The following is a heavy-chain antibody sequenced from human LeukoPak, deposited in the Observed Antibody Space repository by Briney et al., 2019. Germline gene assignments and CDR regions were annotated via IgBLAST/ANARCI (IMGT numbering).Heavy chain of an antibody. Sequence: GVSLRLSCAASGFTVSSNYMSWVRQAPGKGLEWVSVIYSGGSTYYADSVKGRFTISRHNSKNTLYLQMNSLRAEDTAVYYCARDRVVPAAMGRVYYYGMDVWGQGTTVTVSS. D-gene: IGHD2-2*01. V-gene: IGHV3-53*04. J-gene: IGHJ6*02. CDR2: IYSGGST. CDR3: ARDRVVPAAMGRVYYYGMDV. CDR1: GFTVSSNY.